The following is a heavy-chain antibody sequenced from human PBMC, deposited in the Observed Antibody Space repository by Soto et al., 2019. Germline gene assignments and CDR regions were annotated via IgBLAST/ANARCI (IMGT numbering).Heavy chain of an antibody. D-gene: IGHD5-18*01. CDR2: IYPGDSDT. Sequence: GESLKISCKGSGYSFTTYWIGWVRQMPGKGLEWMGIIYPGDSDTRYSPSFQGQVTISADQSINTAYLQWSSLKASDTAMYYCARDDTAMVHNFDYWGQGNMVTVSS. J-gene: IGHJ4*02. V-gene: IGHV5-51*01. CDR1: GYSFTTYW. CDR3: ARDDTAMVHNFDY.